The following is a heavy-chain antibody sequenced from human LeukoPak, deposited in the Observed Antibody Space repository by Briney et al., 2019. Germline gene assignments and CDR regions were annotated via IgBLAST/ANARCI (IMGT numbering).Heavy chain of an antibody. J-gene: IGHJ4*02. Sequence: PGGSLRLSCAASGFTFSRYCMSWVRQAPGKGLEWVANIKEDSSETYYVDSVKGRFTISRDNAKNSLYLQMNSLRAEDTAVYFCARDILANYYGSGNDYWGQGTLATVSS. V-gene: IGHV3-7*01. CDR1: GFTFSRYC. CDR2: IKEDSSET. D-gene: IGHD3-10*01. CDR3: ARDILANYYGSGNDY.